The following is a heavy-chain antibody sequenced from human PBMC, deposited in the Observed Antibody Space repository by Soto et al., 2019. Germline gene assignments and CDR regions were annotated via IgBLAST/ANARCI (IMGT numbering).Heavy chain of an antibody. CDR3: ARHEHQTTFYDAFDM. D-gene: IGHD3-3*02. V-gene: IGHV5-51*01. CDR1: GYSFSNYW. J-gene: IGHJ3*02. Sequence: EVQLVQSGAEVKKSGESLKISCKGSGYSFSNYWIGWVRQMPGKGLEWMGLIYPGDSDTKYSPSFQGKVTISADKSGITTYLQWSSPKPSETATYSSARHEHQTTFYDAFDMWGQGTVVTV. CDR2: IYPGDSDT.